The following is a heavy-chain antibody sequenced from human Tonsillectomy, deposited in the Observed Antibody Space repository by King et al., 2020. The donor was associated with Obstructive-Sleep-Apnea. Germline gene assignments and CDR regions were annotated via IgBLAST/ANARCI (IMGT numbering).Heavy chain of an antibody. CDR2: ISSSSSYI. D-gene: IGHD3-22*01. V-gene: IGHV3-21*01. CDR1: GFTFSSYS. J-gene: IGHJ3*02. Sequence: VQLVESGGGLVKPGGSLRLSCAASGFTFSSYSMNWVRQAPGKGLEWVSSISSSSSYIYYADSVKGRFTISRDNAKNSLYLQMNSLRAEDTAVYYCARDKLYYYGSSPEGDAFDIWGQGTMVTVSS. CDR3: ARDKLYYYGSSPEGDAFDI.